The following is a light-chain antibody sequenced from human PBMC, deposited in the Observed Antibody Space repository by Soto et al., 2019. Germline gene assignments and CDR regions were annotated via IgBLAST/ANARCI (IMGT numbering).Light chain of an antibody. V-gene: IGKV1-27*01. Sequence: DIQMTQSPSSLSASVGDRVTITCLASQGITNYLAWYQRKPGKVPKLLIYAPSTLQSGVPSRFSGSGSGTDFTLTISSLQPEDVATYYCQNYKSALRITFGQGTRLEIK. CDR1: QGITNY. J-gene: IGKJ5*01. CDR3: QNYKSALRIT. CDR2: APS.